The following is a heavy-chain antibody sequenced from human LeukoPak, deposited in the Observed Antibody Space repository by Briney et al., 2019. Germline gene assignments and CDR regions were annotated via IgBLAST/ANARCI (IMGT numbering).Heavy chain of an antibody. V-gene: IGHV4-4*02. CDR3: ARADYDILTGSPKIDY. J-gene: IGHJ4*02. D-gene: IGHD3-9*01. Sequence: SGTLSLTCAVSGGSISSTNWWSWVRPPPGKWLEWIGEIYHSGSTNYNPSLKSRVTISVDKSKNQFSLKLSSVTAADTAVYYCARADYDILTGSPKIDYWGQGTLVTVSS. CDR2: IYHSGST. CDR1: GGSISSTNW.